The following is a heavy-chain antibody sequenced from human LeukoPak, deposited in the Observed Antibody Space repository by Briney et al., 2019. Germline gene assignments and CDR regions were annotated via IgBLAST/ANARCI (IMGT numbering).Heavy chain of an antibody. CDR2: FDPEDGEP. Sequence: ASVKVSCKVSGSTLTELSMHWVRQAPGEGLEWMGGFDPEDGEPIYAQKFQGRVTMTRDTSTSTVYMELSSLRSEDTAMYYCAREMGYSSSSRGAFDIWGQGTMVTVSS. CDR1: GSTLTELS. J-gene: IGHJ3*02. CDR3: AREMGYSSSSRGAFDI. D-gene: IGHD6-6*01. V-gene: IGHV1-24*01.